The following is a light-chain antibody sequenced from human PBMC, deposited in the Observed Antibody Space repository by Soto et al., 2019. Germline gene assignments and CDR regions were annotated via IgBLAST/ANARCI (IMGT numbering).Light chain of an antibody. V-gene: IGKV1-5*01. CDR3: QQYHSSSLT. CDR2: DAS. CDR1: QSLNNG. J-gene: IGKJ5*01. Sequence: EILMTDSPSTLSAYEGARVSITCRASQSLNNGLAWYQQKPGKAPNLLIYDASTLERGVPSRFSGTGSGTEFTLTISSLQPDDLATYYCQQYHSSSLTCGQGTRLE.